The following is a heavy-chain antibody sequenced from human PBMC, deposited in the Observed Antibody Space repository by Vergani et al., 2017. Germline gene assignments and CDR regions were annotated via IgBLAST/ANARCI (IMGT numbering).Heavy chain of an antibody. J-gene: IGHJ5*02. CDR1: GYTFTGYY. V-gene: IGHV1-2*02. Sequence: QVQLVQSGAEVKKPAASVTVSCKASGYTFTGYYMHWVRQAPGQGLEWMGWINPNSGGTNYTQKFQGRVTMTRDTSISTAYMELSRLSSDDTAVYYCARHTRVRGVIIPSNWFDPWGEGSLVTVSS. D-gene: IGHD3-10*01. CDR3: ARHTRVRGVIIPSNWFDP. CDR2: INPNSGGT.